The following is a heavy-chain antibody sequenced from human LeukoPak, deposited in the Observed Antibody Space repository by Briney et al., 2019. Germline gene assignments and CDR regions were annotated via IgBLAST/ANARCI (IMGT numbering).Heavy chain of an antibody. Sequence: GGSLRLSCAASGFTFSNYWMHWVRQAPGKGLVWVSRINSDGSTTSYVDSVKGRFTISRDNAKNTLYLQMNSLRAEGTAVYYCARVRYFDWLGPFDYWGQGTLVTVSS. CDR1: GFTFSNYW. J-gene: IGHJ4*02. V-gene: IGHV3-74*01. D-gene: IGHD3-9*01. CDR3: ARVRYFDWLGPFDY. CDR2: INSDGSTT.